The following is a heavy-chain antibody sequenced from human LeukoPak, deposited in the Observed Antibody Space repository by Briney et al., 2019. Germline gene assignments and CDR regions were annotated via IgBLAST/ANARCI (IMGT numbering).Heavy chain of an antibody. Sequence: GGSLRLSCAASGFTFSSYGMHWVRQAPGKGLEWVAFIRYVGSNKYYADSVKGRFTISRDNSKNTLYLQMNSLRAEDTAVYYCAKENGDCSSTSCYDYWGQGTLVTVSS. D-gene: IGHD2-2*01. V-gene: IGHV3-30*02. CDR2: IRYVGSNK. J-gene: IGHJ4*02. CDR1: GFTFSSYG. CDR3: AKENGDCSSTSCYDY.